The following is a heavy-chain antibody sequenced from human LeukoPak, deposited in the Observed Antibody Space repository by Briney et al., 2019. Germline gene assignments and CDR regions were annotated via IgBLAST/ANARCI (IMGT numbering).Heavy chain of an antibody. CDR3: ARVVVVSRAFDY. Sequence: GASVKVSCTASGGTFSSYAISWVRQAPGQGLEWMGGIIPIFGTANYAQKFQGRVTITTDESTSTAYMELSSLRSEDTAVYYCARVVVVSRAFDYWGQGTLVTVSS. CDR2: IIPIFGTA. J-gene: IGHJ4*02. V-gene: IGHV1-69*05. D-gene: IGHD2-21*01. CDR1: GGTFSSYA.